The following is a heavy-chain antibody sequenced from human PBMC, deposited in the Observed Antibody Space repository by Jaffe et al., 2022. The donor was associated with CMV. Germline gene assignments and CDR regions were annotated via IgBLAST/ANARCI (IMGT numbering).Heavy chain of an antibody. CDR3: AKDFVGTGLEY. CDR1: GFKFTDHA. J-gene: IGHJ4*02. V-gene: IGHV3-23*01. Sequence: EVQLLESGGSLVQPGGSLRLSCAASGFKFTDHAMTWVRQAPGKGLEWVSGISDSGRSPYYADFAKGRFTISRDNSKNTLFLQMNSLRVEDTAVYYCAKDFVGTGLEYWGQGTLVTVSS. CDR2: ISDSGRSP. D-gene: IGHD3-10*01.